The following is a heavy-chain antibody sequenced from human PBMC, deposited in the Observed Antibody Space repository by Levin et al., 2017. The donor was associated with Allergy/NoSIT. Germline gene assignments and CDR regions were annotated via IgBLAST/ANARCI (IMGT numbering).Heavy chain of an antibody. V-gene: IGHV1-46*01. D-gene: IGHD3-10*01. J-gene: IGHJ6*02. Sequence: ASVKVSCKASGYTFTRYYIHWVRQAPGQGLEWMGTFNPSGSSTTYAQKFQGRVTMTRDTSTSTVYMELSSLRSEDTAVYYCARAEALRGAVTNQPYYYHGMDVWGQGTTVTVSS. CDR2: FNPSGSST. CDR1: GYTFTRYY. CDR3: ARAEALRGAVTNQPYYYHGMDV.